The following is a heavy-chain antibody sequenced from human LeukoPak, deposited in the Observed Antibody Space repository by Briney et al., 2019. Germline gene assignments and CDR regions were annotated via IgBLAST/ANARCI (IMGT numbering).Heavy chain of an antibody. J-gene: IGHJ4*02. Sequence: PGRSLRLSCAASGFTFDDYAMHWVRQAPGKGLEWVSGISWNSGSIGYADSVKGRFTISRDNAKNSLYLQMNSLRAEDTALYYCAKGSGSYYGNKGGTSYYFDYWGQGTLVTVSS. V-gene: IGHV3-9*01. CDR2: ISWNSGSI. CDR3: AKGSGSYYGNKGGTSYYFDY. D-gene: IGHD1-26*01. CDR1: GFTFDDYA.